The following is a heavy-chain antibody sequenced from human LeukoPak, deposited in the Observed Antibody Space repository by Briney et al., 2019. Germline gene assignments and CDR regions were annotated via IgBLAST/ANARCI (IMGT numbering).Heavy chain of an antibody. J-gene: IGHJ3*02. CDR3: ARRRVVVASTDGTSGAFDI. V-gene: IGHV4-31*03. Sequence: PTETLSLTCTVSGGSISSGGYYWSWIRQHPGKGLEWIGYIYYSGSTYYNPSLRSRVTISVDTSKNQFSLRLSSVTAADTAVYFCARRRVVVASTDGTSGAFDIWGQGTMVTVSS. CDR1: GGSISSGGYY. CDR2: IYYSGST. D-gene: IGHD2-15*01.